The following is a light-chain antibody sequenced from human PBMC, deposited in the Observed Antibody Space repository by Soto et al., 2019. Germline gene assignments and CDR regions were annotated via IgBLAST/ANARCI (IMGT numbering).Light chain of an antibody. CDR3: QQYNTWPYP. CDR2: DTS. Sequence: EIGLTQSPATLSVSPGERVTLSCRASQSVSILLPWYQQKPRQAPRLLVYDTSTRATGNPARFSGSGSGTDFILTISRLQSEEFSIYYGQQYNTWPYPFGQGTKQEIK. V-gene: IGKV3-15*01. CDR1: QSVSIL. J-gene: IGKJ2*01.